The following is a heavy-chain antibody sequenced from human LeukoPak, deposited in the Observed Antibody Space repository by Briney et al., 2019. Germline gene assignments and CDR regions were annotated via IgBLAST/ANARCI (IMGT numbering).Heavy chain of an antibody. V-gene: IGHV3-23*01. D-gene: IGHD3-22*01. J-gene: IGHJ4*02. CDR1: GFTFSTYW. CDR2: IRGSGGST. CDR3: AKDHRSMIVVVVDFDC. Sequence: GGSLRLSCAASGFTFSTYWMSWVRQAPGKGLEWVSGIRGSGGSTYYADSVKGRFTISRDNSKNTLYLQMNSLRAEDTAVYYCAKDHRSMIVVVVDFDCWGQGTLVTVSS.